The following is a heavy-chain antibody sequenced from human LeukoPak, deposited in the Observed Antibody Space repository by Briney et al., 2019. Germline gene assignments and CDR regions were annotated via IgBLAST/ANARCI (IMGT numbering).Heavy chain of an antibody. D-gene: IGHD6-19*01. V-gene: IGHV3-23*01. J-gene: IGHJ4*02. CDR1: GFTFSSYA. CDR3: AKARRPGIAVAGSFDY. Sequence: GGSLRLSCAASGFTFSSYAMSWVRQAPGKGLEWVSAISGSGGSTYYADSVKGRFTISRDNSKNTLYLQMNSLRAEDTAVYYCAKARRPGIAVAGSFDYWGQGALVTVSS. CDR2: ISGSGGST.